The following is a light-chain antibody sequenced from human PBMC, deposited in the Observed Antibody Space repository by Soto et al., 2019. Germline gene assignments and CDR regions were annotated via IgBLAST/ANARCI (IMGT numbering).Light chain of an antibody. Sequence: QSALTQPASVSGSPGQSITISCTGTSSDVGAYNHVSWFQQHPGKAPKLMIYDVSNRPSGVSDRFSGSKSGNTASLTISGLQAEDEADYYCNSYTTSSTHVFGIGTKVTV. J-gene: IGLJ1*01. CDR1: SSDVGAYNH. CDR2: DVS. CDR3: NSYTTSSTHV. V-gene: IGLV2-14*01.